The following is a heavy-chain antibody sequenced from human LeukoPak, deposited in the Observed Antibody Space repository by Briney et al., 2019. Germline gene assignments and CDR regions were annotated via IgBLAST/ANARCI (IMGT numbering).Heavy chain of an antibody. CDR3: ARHDAGIAARPFDN. Sequence: GGSLRLSCAASGFTFSSYGMSWVRQAPGKGLEWVSGISGSGGSTYYADSVKGRFTISRDNSKNTLYLQMNSLRAEDTAVYYCARHDAGIAARPFDNWGQGTLVTVSS. CDR1: GFTFSSYG. J-gene: IGHJ4*02. D-gene: IGHD6-6*01. CDR2: ISGSGGST. V-gene: IGHV3-23*01.